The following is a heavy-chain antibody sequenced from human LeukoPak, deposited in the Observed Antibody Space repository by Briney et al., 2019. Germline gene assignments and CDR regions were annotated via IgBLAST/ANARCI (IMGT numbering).Heavy chain of an antibody. CDR1: GGTFSSYA. Sequence: GASVKVSCKASGGTFSSYAISWVRQAPGQGLEWMGGIIPIFGTANYAQKFQGRVTITADKSTSTAYMELSSLRSEDTAVYYCAAEPHVDTAMGAVGYWGQGTLVTVSS. V-gene: IGHV1-69*06. CDR3: AAEPHVDTAMGAVGY. CDR2: IIPIFGTA. D-gene: IGHD5-18*01. J-gene: IGHJ4*02.